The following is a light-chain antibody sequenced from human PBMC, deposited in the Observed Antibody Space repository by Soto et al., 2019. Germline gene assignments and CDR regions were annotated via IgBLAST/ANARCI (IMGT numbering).Light chain of an antibody. CDR1: RSDIGDSNF. J-gene: IGLJ1*01. V-gene: IGLV2-14*01. CDR3: ASFRSGTILV. CDR2: QVN. Sequence: QFALTQPASVSGSPGQSVTISCTGPRSDIGDSNFISWHQHSPGKAPRLLIYQVNNRPSGVSGRFSGSKAGNTASLTISGLLDDDEADYFCASFRSGTILVFGSGTKVTVL.